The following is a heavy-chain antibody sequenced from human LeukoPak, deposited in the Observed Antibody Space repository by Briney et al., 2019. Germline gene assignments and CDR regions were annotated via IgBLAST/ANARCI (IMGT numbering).Heavy chain of an antibody. D-gene: IGHD1-26*01. CDR3: ARPESGNYYFDY. V-gene: IGHV3-33*01. CDR2: IWYDGSNK. Sequence: PGGSLRLSCAASGFTFSSYGMHWVRQAPGKGLEWVAPIWYDGSNKYHADSVKGRFTISRDNSKNTLYLQMNSLRVEDTAVYYCARPESGNYYFDYWGQGTLVTVSS. J-gene: IGHJ4*02. CDR1: GFTFSSYG.